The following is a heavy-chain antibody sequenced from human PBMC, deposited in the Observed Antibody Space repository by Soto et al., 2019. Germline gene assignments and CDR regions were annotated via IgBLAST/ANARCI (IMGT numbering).Heavy chain of an antibody. D-gene: IGHD3-22*01. CDR1: GGSISSGGYY. CDR3: ARGKAYYYDSSGYYDDDAFDT. Sequence: SETLSLTCTVSGGSISSGGYYWSWIRQHPGKGLEWIGYIYYSGSTYYNPSLKSRVTISVDTSKNQFSLKLSSVTAADTAVYYCARGKAYYYDSSGYYDDDAFDTWGQGTMVTVSS. V-gene: IGHV4-31*03. CDR2: IYYSGST. J-gene: IGHJ3*02.